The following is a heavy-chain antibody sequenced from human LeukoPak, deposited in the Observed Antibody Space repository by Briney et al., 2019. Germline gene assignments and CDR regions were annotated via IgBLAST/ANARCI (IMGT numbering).Heavy chain of an antibody. D-gene: IGHD1-26*01. V-gene: IGHV1-46*01. CDR1: GYTFTSHY. CDR2: INPSGGST. J-gene: IGHJ5*02. CDR3: AREDSDTSLFDP. Sequence: ASVEVSFKASGYTFTSHYMHWVRQAPGQGFEWMGIINPSGGSTTYAQKFQGRVTMTRDTSTSTVYMELSSLRSEDTALYYCAREDSDTSLFDPWGQGTLVTVSS.